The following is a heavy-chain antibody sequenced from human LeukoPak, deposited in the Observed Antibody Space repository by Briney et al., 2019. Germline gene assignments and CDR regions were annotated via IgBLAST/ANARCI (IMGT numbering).Heavy chain of an antibody. CDR1: GGSISSSPYY. D-gene: IGHD3-3*01. CDR3: ARTPTYYDFWSGHSNYYYYMDV. J-gene: IGHJ6*03. V-gene: IGHV4-39*07. Sequence: SETLSLTCTVSGGSISSSPYYWGWIRQPPGKGLEWIGSIYYSGTTHYNPSLESRVTISVDTSKNQFSLKLASVTAADTAVYYCARTPTYYDFWSGHSNYYYYMDVWGKGTTVTVSS. CDR2: IYYSGTT.